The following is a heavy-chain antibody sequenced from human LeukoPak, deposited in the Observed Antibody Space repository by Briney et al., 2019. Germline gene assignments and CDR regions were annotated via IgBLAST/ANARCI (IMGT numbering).Heavy chain of an antibody. CDR1: GGSISSSSYY. CDR3: ARVNDWYVKNYFDY. D-gene: IGHD2-21*01. Sequence: SETLSLTCTVSGGSISSSSYYWGWIRQPPGKGLEWIGSINYSGSTYYNPSLKSRVTISIDTSKSQFALKLSSVTAADTAVYYCARVNDWYVKNYFDYWGEGTLVTVSS. J-gene: IGHJ4*02. V-gene: IGHV4-39*06. CDR2: INYSGST.